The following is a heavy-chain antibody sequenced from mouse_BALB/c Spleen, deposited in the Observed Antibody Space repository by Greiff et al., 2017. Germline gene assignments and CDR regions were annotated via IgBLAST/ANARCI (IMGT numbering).Heavy chain of an antibody. CDR2: INPSTGYT. CDR3: ARGGRYEGWFAY. CDR1: GYTFTSYW. J-gene: IGHJ3*01. D-gene: IGHD2-14*01. Sequence: QVQLQQSGAELAKPGASVKMSCKASGYTFTSYWMHWVKQRPGQGLEWIGYINPSTGYTEYNQKFKDKATLTADKSSSTAYMQLSSLTSEDSAVYYCARGGRYEGWFAYWGQGTLVTVSA. V-gene: IGHV1-7*01.